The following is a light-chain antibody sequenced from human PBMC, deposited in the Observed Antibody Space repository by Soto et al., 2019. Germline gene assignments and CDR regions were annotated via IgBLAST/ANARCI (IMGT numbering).Light chain of an antibody. CDR3: QVWDSSSDPVV. V-gene: IGLV3-21*02. CDR1: NIGSKS. Sequence: SYELTQPPSVSVAPGQTARITCGGNNIGSKSVHWYQQKSGQAPVLVVYDDTDRPSGVPDRFSGSNSGNTATLTISRVEAGDEADYYCQVWDSSSDPVVFGGGTKLTVL. J-gene: IGLJ2*01. CDR2: DDT.